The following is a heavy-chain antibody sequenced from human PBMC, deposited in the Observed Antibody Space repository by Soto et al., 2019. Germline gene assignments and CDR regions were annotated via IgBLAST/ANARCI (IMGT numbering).Heavy chain of an antibody. Sequence: GGSLRLSCAASGFTVSSNYMSWVRQAPGKGLEWVSVIYSGGSTYYADSVKGRFTISRDNSKNTLYLQMNSLRAEDTAVYYCAREVVGYCSCGSCYSAFDIWGQGTMVTVSS. J-gene: IGHJ3*02. D-gene: IGHD2-15*01. CDR2: IYSGGST. V-gene: IGHV3-66*01. CDR3: AREVVGYCSCGSCYSAFDI. CDR1: GFTVSSNY.